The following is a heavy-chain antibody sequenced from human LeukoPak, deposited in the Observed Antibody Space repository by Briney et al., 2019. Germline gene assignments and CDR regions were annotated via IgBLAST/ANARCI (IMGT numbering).Heavy chain of an antibody. D-gene: IGHD6-19*01. CDR1: GFAFSDYS. CDR3: ATYSSGWLGRGVY. V-gene: IGHV3-7*01. Sequence: PGGSLRLSCGASGFAFSDYSMNWVRQAPGKGLEWVANIKKDGSEKDYVDSVKGRFTVSRDNAKNSLYLQMNSLRAEDTAVYYCATYSSGWLGRGVYWGQGTLVTVSP. J-gene: IGHJ4*02. CDR2: IKKDGSEK.